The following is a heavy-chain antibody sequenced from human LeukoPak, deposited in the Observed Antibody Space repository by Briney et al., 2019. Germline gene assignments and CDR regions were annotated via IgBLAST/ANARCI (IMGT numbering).Heavy chain of an antibody. Sequence: GGSLRLSCAASGFTFSTYWMTWVRQAPGKGLEWVAIIKPDGSEKYYVDSVKGRFTISRDNAENSLFPQMNGLRPEDTAVFYCARGQYTDGLSYWGQGTLVTVSS. V-gene: IGHV3-7*03. D-gene: IGHD5-24*01. CDR1: GFTFSTYW. J-gene: IGHJ4*02. CDR2: IKPDGSEK. CDR3: ARGQYTDGLSY.